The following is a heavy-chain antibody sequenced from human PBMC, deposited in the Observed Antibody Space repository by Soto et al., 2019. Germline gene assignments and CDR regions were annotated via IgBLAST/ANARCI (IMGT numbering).Heavy chain of an antibody. D-gene: IGHD6-6*01. CDR3: ARDPSSSASLGWYDP. J-gene: IGHJ5*02. V-gene: IGHV3-48*03. CDR1: GLTFSGYE. Sequence: GGSLRLSCAASGLTFSGYEMNWVRQAPGKGREWVSYISSSGSSISYADSVKGRFTITRDNAKNSLYLQMNSLRAEDTAVYYCARDPSSSASLGWYDPWGDGARVTVSS. CDR2: ISSSGSSI.